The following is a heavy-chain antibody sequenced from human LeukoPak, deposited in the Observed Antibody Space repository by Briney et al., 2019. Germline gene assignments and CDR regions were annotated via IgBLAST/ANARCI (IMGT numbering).Heavy chain of an antibody. D-gene: IGHD3-10*01. CDR2: IYHSRST. CDR3: ARGITVVRGVIVDY. V-gene: IGHV4-38-2*02. CDR1: GYSISSTYY. J-gene: IGHJ4*02. Sequence: PSVTLSLTCTVSGYSISSTYYWGWIRQPPGKGLEWIGTIYHSRSTYYNPSLKSRVTISVDTSKNQFSLSLSSVTAADTAVYYCARGITVVRGVIVDYWGQGTLVTVSS.